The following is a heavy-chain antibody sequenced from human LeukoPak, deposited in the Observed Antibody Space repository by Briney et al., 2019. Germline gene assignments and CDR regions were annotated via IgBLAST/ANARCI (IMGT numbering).Heavy chain of an antibody. D-gene: IGHD3-16*02. CDR1: GGSFSGYY. CDR3: ARAHYDYVWGSYPNPFDI. CDR2: INHSGST. Sequence: SETLSLTCAVYGGSFSGYYWSWIRQPPGKGLEWIGEINHSGSTNYNPSLKSRVTISVDTSKNQFSLKLSSVTAADTAVYYCARAHYDYVWGSYPNPFDIWPQGTMVTVSS. V-gene: IGHV4-34*01. J-gene: IGHJ3*02.